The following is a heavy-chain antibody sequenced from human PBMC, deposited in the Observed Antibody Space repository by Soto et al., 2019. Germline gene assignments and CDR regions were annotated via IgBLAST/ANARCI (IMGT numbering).Heavy chain of an antibody. Sequence: SETLSLTCAVYGGSFSGYYWSWIRQPPGKGLEWIGEINHSGSTNYNPSLKSRVTISVDTSKNQFSLKLSPVTAADTAVYYCARGRGSSWYYYYYGMDVWGQGTTVTVSS. CDR2: INHSGST. V-gene: IGHV4-34*01. J-gene: IGHJ6*02. CDR3: ARGRGSSWYYYYYGMDV. D-gene: IGHD6-13*01. CDR1: GGSFSGYY.